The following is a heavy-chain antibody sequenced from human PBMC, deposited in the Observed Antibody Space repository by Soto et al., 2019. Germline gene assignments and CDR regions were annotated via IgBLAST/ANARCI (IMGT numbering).Heavy chain of an antibody. V-gene: IGHV3-30*03. J-gene: IGHJ6*02. D-gene: IGHD2-2*01. Sequence: PGGSLRLSCAASGFTFSTYAMHWVRQAPGKGLEWVAVLSYDGSNKYYADSVKGRFTISRDNSKNTLYLQMNSLRAEDTAVYYCARLVPAAMYYYYGMDVWGQGTTVTVSS. CDR3: ARLVPAAMYYYYGMDV. CDR1: GFTFSTYA. CDR2: LSYDGSNK.